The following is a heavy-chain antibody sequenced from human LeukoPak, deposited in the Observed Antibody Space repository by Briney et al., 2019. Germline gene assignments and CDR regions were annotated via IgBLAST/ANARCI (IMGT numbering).Heavy chain of an antibody. J-gene: IGHJ4*02. CDR3: AKDTAYSGSPQGYFDY. V-gene: IGHV3-21*01. CDR1: GFTFNSYA. D-gene: IGHD1-26*01. Sequence: GGSLRLSCAASGFTFNSYAMNWVRQAPGKGLVWVSYISSSSSYIYYADSVRGRFTISRDNAKNSLYLQMNSLRAEDTAVYYCAKDTAYSGSPQGYFDYWGQGTLVTVSS. CDR2: ISSSSSYI.